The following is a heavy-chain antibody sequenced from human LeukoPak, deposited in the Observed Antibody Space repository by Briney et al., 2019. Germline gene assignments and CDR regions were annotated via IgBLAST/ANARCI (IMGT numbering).Heavy chain of an antibody. V-gene: IGHV4-4*07. CDR3: AREPKYGSGSYYLDY. CDR2: IYTSGST. CDR1: GGSISSYY. J-gene: IGHJ4*02. D-gene: IGHD3-10*01. Sequence: SETLSLTCTVSGGSISSYYWSWLRQPAGKGLEWVGRIYTSGSTNYNPSLKSRVTISVDTSKNQFSLKLSSVTAADTAVYYCAREPKYGSGSYYLDYWGQGTLVTVSS.